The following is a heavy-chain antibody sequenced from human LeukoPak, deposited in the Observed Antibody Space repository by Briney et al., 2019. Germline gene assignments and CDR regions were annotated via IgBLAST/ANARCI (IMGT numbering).Heavy chain of an antibody. V-gene: IGHV1-18*01. D-gene: IGHD3-22*01. Sequence: GASVKVSCKASGYTFTSYDINWVRQAPGQGLEWMGWISAYNGNTNYAQKLQGRVTMTTDTSTSTAYMELRSLRSDDTAVYYCERATTYYSENSGYYFDAFDIWGQGTMVTVSS. CDR3: ERATTYYSENSGYYFDAFDI. CDR1: GYTFTSYD. CDR2: ISAYNGNT. J-gene: IGHJ3*02.